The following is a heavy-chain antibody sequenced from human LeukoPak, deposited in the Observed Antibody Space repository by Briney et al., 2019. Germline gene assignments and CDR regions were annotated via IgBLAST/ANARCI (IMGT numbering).Heavy chain of an antibody. Sequence: ASVKVSCKASGGTFSSYAISWVRQAPGQGLDWMGRIIPILGIANYAQKFQGRVTITADKSTSTAYMELSSLRSEDTAVYYCARDMGDDAFDIWGQGTMVTVSS. D-gene: IGHD2-21*01. CDR1: GGTFSSYA. V-gene: IGHV1-69*04. CDR2: IIPILGIA. CDR3: ARDMGDDAFDI. J-gene: IGHJ3*02.